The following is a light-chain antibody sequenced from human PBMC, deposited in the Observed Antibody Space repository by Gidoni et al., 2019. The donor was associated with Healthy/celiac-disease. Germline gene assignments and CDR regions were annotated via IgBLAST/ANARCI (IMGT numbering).Light chain of an antibody. Sequence: EIVLTQSPATLSLSPGERATLSCRASQSVSSYLAWYQQKPGQAPRLLIYDASNRATGIPARFSSSGSGTDFTLTISSLEPEDFAVYYCQQRSNWPPWTFXQXTKVEIK. CDR2: DAS. CDR1: QSVSSY. J-gene: IGKJ1*01. V-gene: IGKV3-11*01. CDR3: QQRSNWPPWT.